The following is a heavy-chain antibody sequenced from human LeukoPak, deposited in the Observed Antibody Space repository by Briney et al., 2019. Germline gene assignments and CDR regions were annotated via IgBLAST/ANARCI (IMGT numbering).Heavy chain of an antibody. Sequence: GGSLRLSCVTSGFIIDNFWMAWVRQAPGKGLEWVANIKTDASEKYYVDSVKGRFTISRDNARNLVYLQMTSLRDEDTAVYYCAREVPYGSGTPSKTYYGMDVWGQGTTVTVSS. CDR3: AREVPYGSGTPSKTYYGMDV. CDR2: IKTDASEK. CDR1: GFIIDNFW. V-gene: IGHV3-7*01. D-gene: IGHD3-10*01. J-gene: IGHJ6*02.